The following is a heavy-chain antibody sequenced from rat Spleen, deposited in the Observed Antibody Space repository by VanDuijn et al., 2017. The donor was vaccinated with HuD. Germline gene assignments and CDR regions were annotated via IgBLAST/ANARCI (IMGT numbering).Heavy chain of an antibody. V-gene: IGHV2-32*01. CDR1: DYSITSSYQ. CDR3: ARVGYSSYIRYFDY. D-gene: IGHD1-2*01. Sequence: QVQLMESGPGLVQPSQSLSLTCAVTDYSITSSYQWNWIREFPGNKLEWMGVIWGDGTTAYNSLLKSRLSISRDTSKSQVFLKMNSLQTEDTATYYCARVGYSSYIRYFDYWGQGVMVTVSS. J-gene: IGHJ2*01. CDR2: IWGDGTT.